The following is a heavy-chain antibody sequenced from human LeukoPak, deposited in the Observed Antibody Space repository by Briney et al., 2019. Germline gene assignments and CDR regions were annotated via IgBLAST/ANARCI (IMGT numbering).Heavy chain of an antibody. D-gene: IGHD3-22*01. CDR3: GRAIYYYDSSGYKATGAFDI. J-gene: IGHJ3*02. CDR2: IYPGDSDT. Sequence: GESLKISCKGSGYSFTSYWIGWVRQMPGKGLEWMGIIYPGDSDTRYSPSFQGQVTISADKSISTAYLQWSSLKASDTAMYYCGRAIYYYDSSGYKATGAFDIWGQGTMVTVSS. V-gene: IGHV5-51*01. CDR1: GYSFTSYW.